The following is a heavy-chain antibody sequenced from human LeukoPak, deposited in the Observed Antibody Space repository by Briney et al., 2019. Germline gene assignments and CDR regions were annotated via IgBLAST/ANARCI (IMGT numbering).Heavy chain of an antibody. CDR3: AWGSLGAGGPKNAFDI. Sequence: SVKVSCKASGGTFSSYAISWVRQAPGQGLEWMGRIIPIFGTANYAQKFQGRVTITTDESTSTAYMELSSLRSEDTAVYYCAWGSLGAGGPKNAFDIWGQGTMVTVSS. CDR1: GGTFSSYA. CDR2: IIPIFGTA. D-gene: IGHD1-26*01. V-gene: IGHV1-69*05. J-gene: IGHJ3*02.